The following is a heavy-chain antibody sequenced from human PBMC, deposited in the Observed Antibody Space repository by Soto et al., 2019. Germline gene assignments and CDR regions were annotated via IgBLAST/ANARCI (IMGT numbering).Heavy chain of an antibody. CDR1: DFTVSNYS. CDR3: AKDEKISAVAGYLEK. D-gene: IGHD6-19*01. V-gene: IGHV3-23*01. J-gene: IGHJ4*02. CDR2: ISGSGSIT. Sequence: XVCLRLSCAASDFTVSNYSMTWVRQAPGKGLEWVSSISGSGSITYYAESVKGRFAISRDNSKNTLFLQMNSLRAEDTAIYYCAKDEKISAVAGYLEKWGQGTQVTVSS.